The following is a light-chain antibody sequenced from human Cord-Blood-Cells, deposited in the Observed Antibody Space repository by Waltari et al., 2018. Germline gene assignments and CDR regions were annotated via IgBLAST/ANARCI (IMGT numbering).Light chain of an antibody. CDR3: CSYAGSVV. CDR2: EGS. J-gene: IGLJ2*01. Sequence: QSALTQPASVSGSPGQSITISCTGTSSDVGSYNLVSWYQQHTGNAPKLMIYEGSKRPSGVSNRFSGSKSGNTASLTISGLQAEDEADYYCCSYAGSVVFGGGTKLTVL. CDR1: SSDVGSYNL. V-gene: IGLV2-23*01.